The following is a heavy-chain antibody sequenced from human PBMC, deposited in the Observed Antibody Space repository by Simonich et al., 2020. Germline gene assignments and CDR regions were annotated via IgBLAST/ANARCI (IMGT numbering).Heavy chain of an antibody. CDR3: ARGKGWKNAFDI. CDR1: GGSFSGYY. J-gene: IGHJ3*02. V-gene: IGHV4-34*01. CDR2: INHSGST. Sequence: QVQLQQWGAGLLKPSETLSLTCAVYGGSFSGYYWSWIRQPPGKGLEWIGEINHSGSTKYNPSLKSRVTISVDPSKNQVSLKLSSGTAADTAVYYCARGKGWKNAFDIWGQGTMVTVSS. D-gene: IGHD1-1*01.